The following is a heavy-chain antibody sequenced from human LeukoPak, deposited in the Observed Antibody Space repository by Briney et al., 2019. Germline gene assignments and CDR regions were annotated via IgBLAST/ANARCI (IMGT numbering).Heavy chain of an antibody. D-gene: IGHD4-17*01. CDR1: GFSFISYG. Sequence: GGSLRLSCAASGFSFISYGMHWVRQAPAKGLEWVGVISDDGRNKKYADSVKGRFTIPRDNSKDTLYLQMNSLRDEDTAVYYCAKRPSDYGDYVTYFDYWGQGTLVTVSS. J-gene: IGHJ4*02. CDR3: AKRPSDYGDYVTYFDY. V-gene: IGHV3-30*18. CDR2: ISDDGRNK.